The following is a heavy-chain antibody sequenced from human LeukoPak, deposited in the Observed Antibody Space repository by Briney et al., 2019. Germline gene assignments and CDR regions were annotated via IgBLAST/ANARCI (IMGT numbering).Heavy chain of an antibody. CDR3: AKAFREYGSSTYSSFDI. CDR1: GFTFSSYA. V-gene: IGHV3-23*01. J-gene: IGHJ3*02. Sequence: GGSLRLSCAASGFTFSSYAMSWVRQAPGKGPQWVSTITGTTHYADSVRGRFTISRDNSKNILYLQMNSLSTEDTAICYCAKAFREYGSSTYSSFDIWGQGTMVTVSS. CDR2: ITGTT. D-gene: IGHD6-13*01.